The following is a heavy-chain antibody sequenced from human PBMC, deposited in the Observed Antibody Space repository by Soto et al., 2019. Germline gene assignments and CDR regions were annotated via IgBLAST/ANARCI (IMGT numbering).Heavy chain of an antibody. V-gene: IGHV1-8*01. CDR1: GYTFTSYD. Sequence: QVQLVQSGAEVKKPGASVKVSCKASGYTFTSYDINWVQQATGQGLEWMGWMNPNSGNTGYAQKFQGRVTMTRNTSISTAYMELSSLRSEDTAVYYCATEGIAAAGTPSYFDYWGQGTLVTVSS. CDR3: ATEGIAAAGTPSYFDY. J-gene: IGHJ4*02. CDR2: MNPNSGNT. D-gene: IGHD6-13*01.